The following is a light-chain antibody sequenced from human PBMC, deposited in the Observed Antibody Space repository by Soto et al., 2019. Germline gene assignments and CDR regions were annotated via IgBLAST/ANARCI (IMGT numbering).Light chain of an antibody. V-gene: IGKV3-20*01. CDR1: QSVSSNY. CDR2: GVS. CDR3: QRYGNSPWT. J-gene: IGKJ1*01. Sequence: EIVLTQSPGTLSLSPGERATFSCRASQSVSSNYLAWYQQKPGQAPKFLIYGVSSRATGVPDRFSGSGSGTDFTLTISRLEPEDFAVYYCQRYGNSPWTFGPGTKVDIK.